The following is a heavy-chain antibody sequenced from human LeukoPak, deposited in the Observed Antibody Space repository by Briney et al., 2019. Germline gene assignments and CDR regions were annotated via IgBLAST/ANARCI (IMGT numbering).Heavy chain of an antibody. Sequence: GGSLRLSCAASGFTFSNYWMTRVRQAPGKGLEWVANMKPDGSEEYYVDSVRGRFTVSRDNARNSLYLQMDSLRAEDTAVYYCAREGGGGGYYSDSYGHPHFDCWGPGTLVTVSS. CDR2: MKPDGSEE. CDR3: AREGGGGGYYSDSYGHPHFDC. D-gene: IGHD3-22*01. CDR1: GFTFSNYW. J-gene: IGHJ4*02. V-gene: IGHV3-7*01.